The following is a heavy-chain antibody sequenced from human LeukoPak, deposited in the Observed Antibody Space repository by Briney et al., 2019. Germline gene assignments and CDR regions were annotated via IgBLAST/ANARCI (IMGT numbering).Heavy chain of an antibody. J-gene: IGHJ4*02. Sequence: PGGSLRLSCAASGFTFDDYGMSWVRHPPGKGLEWVSGINWNGGSTDNAYSMKGRSTLSSDNTKNSLYLQMNSLRPEDTASYDCARDRGGSGSPSDYWGQGALVTVSS. D-gene: IGHD3-10*01. CDR1: GFTFDDYG. CDR3: ARDRGGSGSPSDY. V-gene: IGHV3-20*01. CDR2: INWNGGST.